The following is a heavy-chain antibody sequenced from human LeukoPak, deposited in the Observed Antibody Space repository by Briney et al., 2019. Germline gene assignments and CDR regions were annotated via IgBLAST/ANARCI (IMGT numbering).Heavy chain of an antibody. CDR3: ARAGYDTLTGYLSTFDI. CDR1: GGSISSGSYY. J-gene: IGHJ3*02. D-gene: IGHD3-9*01. Sequence: SETLSLTCTVSGGSISSGSYYWSWIRQPAGKGLEWIGRIYTSGSTNYNPSLKSRVTISVDTSKNQFSLKLSSVTAADTAVYYCARAGYDTLTGYLSTFDIWGQGTMVTVSS. CDR2: IYTSGST. V-gene: IGHV4-61*02.